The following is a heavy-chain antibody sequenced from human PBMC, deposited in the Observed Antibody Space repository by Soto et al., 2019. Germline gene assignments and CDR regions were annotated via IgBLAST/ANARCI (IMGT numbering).Heavy chain of an antibody. J-gene: IGHJ3*02. CDR2: ISSNGGST. V-gene: IGHV3-64*01. Sequence: PGGSLRLSCAASGFTFSSYAMHWVRQAPGKGLEYVSAISSNGGSTYYANSVKGRFTISRDNSKNTLYLQMGSLRAEDMAVYYCARDEAYYYGSGSYQFVKAFDIWGQGTMVTVSS. CDR1: GFTFSSYA. D-gene: IGHD3-10*01. CDR3: ARDEAYYYGSGSYQFVKAFDI.